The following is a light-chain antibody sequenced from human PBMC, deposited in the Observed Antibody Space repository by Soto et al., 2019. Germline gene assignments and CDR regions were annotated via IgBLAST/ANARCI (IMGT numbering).Light chain of an antibody. Sequence: QSVRTHSASVSWSPGHSITISCTGTSSDVGGYNYVSWYQQHPGKAPKLMIYEVSNRPSGVSNRFSGSKSGNTASLTISGLQAEDEADYYCSSYTSSSNYVFGTGTKVTVL. CDR3: SSYTSSSNYV. V-gene: IGLV2-14*01. J-gene: IGLJ1*01. CDR1: SSDVGGYNY. CDR2: EVS.